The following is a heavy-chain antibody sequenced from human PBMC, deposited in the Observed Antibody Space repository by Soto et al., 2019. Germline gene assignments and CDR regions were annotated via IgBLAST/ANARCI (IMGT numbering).Heavy chain of an antibody. D-gene: IGHD3-10*01. Sequence: QVQLVQSGATQEKPGASVKVSCEAFGYSFDSYAYSWVRQAPGQGREWMGRIGSGDTNYAQKLQGRVTMTTDTSTNTAYMELRSLRSDDTALYYCARENDPYGFDLWGQGTMVTVSS. CDR2: IGSGDT. J-gene: IGHJ3*01. V-gene: IGHV1-18*01. CDR1: GYSFDSYA. CDR3: ARENDPYGFDL.